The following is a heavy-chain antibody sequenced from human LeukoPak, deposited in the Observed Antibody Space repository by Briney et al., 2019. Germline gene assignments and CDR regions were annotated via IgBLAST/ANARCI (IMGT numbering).Heavy chain of an antibody. J-gene: IGHJ4*02. CDR3: ARATYYYESSGYYLPESLDY. Sequence: PGGSLRLSCAASGFTVSSNYMSWARQAPGKGLEWVSVIYSGGSTSYADYVKGRFTIPRDNSKNTLYLQMNSLRAEDTAVYYCARATYYYESSGYYLPESLDYWGQGTLVTVSS. CDR2: IYSGGST. CDR1: GFTVSSNY. V-gene: IGHV3-53*01. D-gene: IGHD3-22*01.